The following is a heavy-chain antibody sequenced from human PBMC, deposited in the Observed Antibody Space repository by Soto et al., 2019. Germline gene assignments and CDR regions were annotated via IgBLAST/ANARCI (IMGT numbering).Heavy chain of an antibody. CDR2: IYYSGST. V-gene: IGHV4-39*01. CDR3: ARQWDSSGYYPNWFDP. J-gene: IGHJ5*02. D-gene: IGHD3-22*01. CDR1: GGSISSSSYY. Sequence: SETLSLTCTVSGGSISSSSYYWGWIRQPPGKGLEWIGSIYYSGSTYYNPSLKSRVTISVDTSKNQFSLKLSSVTAADTAVYYCARQWDSSGYYPNWFDPWGQGTLVTVS.